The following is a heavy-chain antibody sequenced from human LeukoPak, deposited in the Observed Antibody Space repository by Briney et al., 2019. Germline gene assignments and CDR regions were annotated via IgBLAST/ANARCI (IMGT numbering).Heavy chain of an antibody. J-gene: IGHJ4*02. V-gene: IGHV3-21*01. CDR2: ISSSSRYI. CDR1: GFTFSTYS. D-gene: IGHD3-10*01. CDR3: ARDLWFGESPGGY. Sequence: GGSLRLSCAASGFTFSTYSMNWVRQAPGKGLEWVSSISSSSRYIYYADSVKGRFTISRDNAKNSLYLQMDSLRAEDTAVYYCARDLWFGESPGGYWGQGTLVTVSS.